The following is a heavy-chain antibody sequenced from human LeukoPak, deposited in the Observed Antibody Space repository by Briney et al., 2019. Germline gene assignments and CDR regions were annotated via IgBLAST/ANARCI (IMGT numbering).Heavy chain of an antibody. V-gene: IGHV3-23*01. D-gene: IGHD3-10*01. CDR3: AKERAFGELSYYYYYMDA. CDR2: ISGSGGST. J-gene: IGHJ6*03. Sequence: PGGSLRLSXAASGFTFSSYAMSWVCQAPGKGLEWVSAISGSGGSTYCADSVKGRFTISRDNSKNTLYLQMNSLRAEDTAVYYCAKERAFGELSYYYYYMDAWGKGTTVTVSS. CDR1: GFTFSSYA.